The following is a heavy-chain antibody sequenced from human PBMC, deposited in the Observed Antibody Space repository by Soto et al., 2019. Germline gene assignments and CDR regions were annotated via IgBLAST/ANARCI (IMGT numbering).Heavy chain of an antibody. D-gene: IGHD2-15*01. Sequence: SHTLSLTRIVFGLSITSYSRSWMLQPAGDGLEWIGRIYTSGSNNYNPSLKRRLTMSVATAKNQFSLKLGCGTAADKAVYYCTSDMPPAPGRGDPVEFDYWGQRTGVSIS. V-gene: IGHV4-4*07. CDR2: IYTSGSN. CDR3: TSDMPPAPGRGDPVEFDY. J-gene: IGHJ4*02. CDR1: GLSITSYS.